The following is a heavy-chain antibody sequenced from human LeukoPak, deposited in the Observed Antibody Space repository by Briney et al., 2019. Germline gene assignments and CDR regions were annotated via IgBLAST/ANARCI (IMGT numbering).Heavy chain of an antibody. CDR2: INPGGDST. Sequence: GGSLRLSCAASGVTFSSYAMNWVRQGPGKGLEWVSAINPGGDSTYYADSVKGRFTISRDNSKNTLYLQMNSLRAEDTAVYYCAKAGGNSFFESWGQGTPVTVSS. CDR1: GVTFSSYA. J-gene: IGHJ4*02. D-gene: IGHD1-7*01. CDR3: AKAGGNSFFES. V-gene: IGHV3-23*01.